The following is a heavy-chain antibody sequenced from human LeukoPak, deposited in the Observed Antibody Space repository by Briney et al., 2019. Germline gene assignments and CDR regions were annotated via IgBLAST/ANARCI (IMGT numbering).Heavy chain of an antibody. CDR3: ARGSGPDDFWSGYYEY. V-gene: IGHV1-69*13. Sequence: SVKVSCKASGYTFTSYYMHWVRQAPGQGLEWMGGIIPIFGTANYAQKFQGRVTITADESTSTAYMELSSLRSEDTAVYYCARGSGPDDFWSGYYEYWGQGTLVTVSS. CDR2: IIPIFGTA. CDR1: GYTFTSYY. D-gene: IGHD3-3*01. J-gene: IGHJ4*02.